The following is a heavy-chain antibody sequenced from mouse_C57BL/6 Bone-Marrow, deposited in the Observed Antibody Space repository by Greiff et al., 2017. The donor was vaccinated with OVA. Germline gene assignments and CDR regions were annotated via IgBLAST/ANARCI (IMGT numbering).Heavy chain of an antibody. CDR3: ARFYDYDYYYAMDH. D-gene: IGHD2-4*01. J-gene: IGHJ4*01. V-gene: IGHV1-50*01. CDR2: LAPSDIYT. Sequence: QVQLQQPGAELVKPGASVKLSCKASGYTFTSYWMQWVKHRPGQGLEWIGELAPSDIYTNYNQKFKGKATLTVDTSSSTAYMQLSSLTSEDSAVYYCARFYDYDYYYAMDHWGQGTSVTVSS. CDR1: GYTFTSYW.